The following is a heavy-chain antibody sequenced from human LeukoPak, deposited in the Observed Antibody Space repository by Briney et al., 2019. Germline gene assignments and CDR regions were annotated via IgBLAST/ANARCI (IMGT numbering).Heavy chain of an antibody. CDR2: IYYSGST. V-gene: IGHV4-59*01. CDR3: ARVDSHWFDP. CDR1: GGSISSYY. J-gene: IGHJ5*02. Sequence: SETLSLTCTVSGGSISSYYWSWIRQPPGKGLEWIGYIYYSGSTNYNPSLKSRVTISVDTSKNQFSLKLSSVTAADTAVHYCARVDSHWFDPWGQGTLVTVSS. D-gene: IGHD2-2*03.